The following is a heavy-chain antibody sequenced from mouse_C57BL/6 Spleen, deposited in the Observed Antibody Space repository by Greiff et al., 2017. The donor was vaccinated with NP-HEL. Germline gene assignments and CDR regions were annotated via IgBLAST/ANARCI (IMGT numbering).Heavy chain of an antibody. Sequence: QVHVKQSGAELVKPGASVKLSCKASGYTFTSYWMHWVKQRPGRGLEWIGRIDPNSGGTKYNEKFKSKATLTVDKPSSTAYMQLSSLTSEDSAVYYCASCYYVSSYDFDYWGQGTTLTVSS. V-gene: IGHV1-72*01. J-gene: IGHJ2*01. CDR1: GYTFTSYW. CDR3: ASCYYVSSYDFDY. CDR2: IDPNSGGT. D-gene: IGHD1-1*01.